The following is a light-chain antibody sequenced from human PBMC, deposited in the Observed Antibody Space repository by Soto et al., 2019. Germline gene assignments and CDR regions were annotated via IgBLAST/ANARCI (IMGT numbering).Light chain of an antibody. Sequence: EIVVTQSPATLSVSPGERATLSCRASQSVSSNLAWYQQKPGQAPRLLIYGASTRATDIPARFSGSGSGTEFTLTISSLQSEDFAVYYCQQYDNWPLTFGGGTKVEIK. J-gene: IGKJ4*01. CDR1: QSVSSN. V-gene: IGKV3-15*01. CDR3: QQYDNWPLT. CDR2: GAS.